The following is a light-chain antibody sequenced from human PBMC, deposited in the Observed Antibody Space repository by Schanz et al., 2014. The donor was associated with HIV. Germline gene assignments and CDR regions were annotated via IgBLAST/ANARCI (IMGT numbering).Light chain of an antibody. CDR3: SSCTTSNTLV. J-gene: IGLJ3*02. V-gene: IGLV2-14*03. CDR2: DVF. Sequence: QSALTQPASVSGSPGQSITISCTGTSSDVGFYKYVSWFQQHPGKAPKLMIYDVFNRPSGVSSRFSGSKSGNTASLTISGLQAEDEADYYCSSCTTSNTLVFGGGTKLTVL. CDR1: SSDVGFYKY.